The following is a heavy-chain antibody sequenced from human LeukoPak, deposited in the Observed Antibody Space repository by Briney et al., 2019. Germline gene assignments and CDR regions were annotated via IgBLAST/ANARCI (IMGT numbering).Heavy chain of an antibody. CDR3: ARDHISSGWYGGFDL. J-gene: IGHJ5*01. CDR1: GFTFSSYW. CDR2: VYSGGST. V-gene: IGHV3-53*01. Sequence: GGSLRLSCAASGFTFSSYWMHWVRQAPGKGLVWVSVVYSGGSTYYGESVKGRFTMSRDNSKNKMYLQMNSLRVEDTAVYYCARDHISSGWYGGFDLWGQGTLVTVSS. D-gene: IGHD6-19*01.